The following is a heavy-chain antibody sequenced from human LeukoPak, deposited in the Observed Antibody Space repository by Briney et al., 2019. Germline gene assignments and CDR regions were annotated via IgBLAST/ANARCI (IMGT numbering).Heavy chain of an antibody. CDR3: ARDGGGGSGWSFPF. J-gene: IGHJ4*02. Sequence: AGGSLRLSCAASGFTFSDYYMSWIRQAPGKGLGWLSYISSSGSTIYYADSVKGRFTISRDNAKNSLYLQMNSLRAEDTAVYYCARDGGGGSGWSFPFWGQGTLVTVSS. CDR1: GFTFSDYY. V-gene: IGHV3-11*01. D-gene: IGHD6-19*01. CDR2: ISSSGSTI.